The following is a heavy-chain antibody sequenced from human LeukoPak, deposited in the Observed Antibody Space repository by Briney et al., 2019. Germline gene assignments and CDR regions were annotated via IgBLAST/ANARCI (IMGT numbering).Heavy chain of an antibody. CDR2: INPNSGGT. J-gene: IGHJ4*02. CDR1: GYTFTGYY. CDR3: ARDSGSQSFDY. Sequence: ASVKVSCKASGYTFTGYYMHWVRQAPGQGLEWMGWINPNSGGTNYAQKFQGWVTMTRDTSISTAYMELSRLRSDDTAEYYCARDSGSQSFDYWGQGTLVTVSS. V-gene: IGHV1-2*04. D-gene: IGHD6-13*01.